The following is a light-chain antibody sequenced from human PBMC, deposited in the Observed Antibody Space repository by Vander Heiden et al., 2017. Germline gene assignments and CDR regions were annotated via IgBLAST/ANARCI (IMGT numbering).Light chain of an antibody. J-gene: IGLJ2*01. CDR3: SSYTSSSTVV. CDR1: SRDVGGYNY. CDR2: DVS. Sequence: SALTQTASGPGSPGQSITISCTGTSRDVGGYNYVSWYQPHPDKPHKLMFYDVSKRPAVVANRFSGSKSGNTASLTISGLQEEDDADYYCSSYTSSSTVVFGGGTKLTVL. V-gene: IGLV2-14*01.